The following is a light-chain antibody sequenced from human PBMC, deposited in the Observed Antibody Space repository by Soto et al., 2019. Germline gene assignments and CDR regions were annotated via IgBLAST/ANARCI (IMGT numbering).Light chain of an antibody. Sequence: DIHMTQSPSTLSASVGDRVTITCRASQNINSWLAWYQQKPGKAPKLLIYDASSLESGVPSRFSGSGSGTEFTLTISSLQPDDFATYYCQQYNSYSQTFGQGTKVDIK. CDR1: QNINSW. CDR2: DAS. V-gene: IGKV1-5*01. CDR3: QQYNSYSQT. J-gene: IGKJ1*01.